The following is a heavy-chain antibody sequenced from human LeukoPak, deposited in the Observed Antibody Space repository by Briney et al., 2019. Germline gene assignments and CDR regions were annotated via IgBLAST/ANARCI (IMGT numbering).Heavy chain of an antibody. D-gene: IGHD3-3*01. Sequence: SVKVSCKASGGTFSSYAISWVRQAPGQGLEWMGGIIPIFGTANYAQKFQGRVTITTDESTSTAYMELSSLRSEDTAVYYCARSGTYYDFWSGYNSNWFDPWGQGTLVTVSS. CDR1: GGTFSSYA. V-gene: IGHV1-69*05. CDR3: ARSGTYYDFWSGYNSNWFDP. J-gene: IGHJ5*02. CDR2: IIPIFGTA.